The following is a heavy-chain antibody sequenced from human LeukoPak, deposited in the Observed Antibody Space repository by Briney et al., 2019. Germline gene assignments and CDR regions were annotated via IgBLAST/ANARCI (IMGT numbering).Heavy chain of an antibody. Sequence: GGSLRLSCAASGFTFSSYWMHWVRQAPGKGLVWVSRINSDGSSTSYADSVKGRFTISRDNAKNTLYLQMNSLRAEDTAVYYCARRPCGGDCYAPSDYFDYWGQGTLVTVSS. CDR1: GFTFSSYW. J-gene: IGHJ4*02. CDR2: INSDGSST. D-gene: IGHD2-21*02. V-gene: IGHV3-74*01. CDR3: ARRPCGGDCYAPSDYFDY.